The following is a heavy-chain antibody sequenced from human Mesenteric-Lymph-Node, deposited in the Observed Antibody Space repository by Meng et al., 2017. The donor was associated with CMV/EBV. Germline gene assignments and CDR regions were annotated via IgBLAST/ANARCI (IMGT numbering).Heavy chain of an antibody. J-gene: IGHJ4*02. D-gene: IGHD5-18*01. V-gene: IGHV6-1*01. CDR2: TYYRSKWYN. CDR1: GDIVSSNSAA. CDR3: ARDRGYSYGLDY. Sequence: SGDIVSSNSAAWNWIRQSPSRGLEWLGRTYYRSKWYNDYAVSVKSRITINPDTSKNQFSLQLNSVTPEDTAVYYCARDRGYSYGLDYWGQGTLVTVSS.